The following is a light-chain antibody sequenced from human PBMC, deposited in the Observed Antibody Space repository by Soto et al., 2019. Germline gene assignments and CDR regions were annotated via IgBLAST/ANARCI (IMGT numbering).Light chain of an antibody. CDR3: SSYAGSNNLV. CDR1: SSDVAGYNY. J-gene: IGLJ2*01. CDR2: EVN. Sequence: QSALTQPPSASGSPGQSVTISCTGTSSDVAGYNYVSWYQQHPGKAPKVMIYEVNKRPSGVPDRFSGSKSGNTASLTVSGLQAEDEADYYCSSYAGSNNLVFGRGTKLTVL. V-gene: IGLV2-8*01.